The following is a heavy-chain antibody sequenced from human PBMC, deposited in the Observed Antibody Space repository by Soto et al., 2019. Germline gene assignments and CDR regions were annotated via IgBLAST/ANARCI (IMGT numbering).Heavy chain of an antibody. Sequence: SETLSLTCAVSGGSISSSNWWRWVRQPPGKGLEWIGEIYHSGSTNYNPSLKSRVTISVDKSKHQFSLKLSSVTAADTAVYYCARGCSGCSNPYYFDSWGQGTLVTV. J-gene: IGHJ4*02. D-gene: IGHD6-19*01. CDR2: IYHSGST. CDR3: ARGCSGCSNPYYFDS. V-gene: IGHV4-4*02. CDR1: GGSISSSNW.